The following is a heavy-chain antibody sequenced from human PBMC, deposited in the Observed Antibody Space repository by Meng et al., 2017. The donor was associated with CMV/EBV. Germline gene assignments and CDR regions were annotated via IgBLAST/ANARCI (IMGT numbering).Heavy chain of an antibody. V-gene: IGHV3-21*01. CDR1: GFTFSSYS. D-gene: IGHD5-18*01. CDR3: AREYVDTAMEGAFDY. Sequence: GESLKISCAASGFTFSSYSMNWVRQAPGKGLEWVSSISSSSSYIYYADSVKGRFTISRDNAKNSLYLQMNSLRAEDTAVYYCAREYVDTAMEGAFDYWGQGTLVTVSS. CDR2: ISSSSSYI. J-gene: IGHJ4*02.